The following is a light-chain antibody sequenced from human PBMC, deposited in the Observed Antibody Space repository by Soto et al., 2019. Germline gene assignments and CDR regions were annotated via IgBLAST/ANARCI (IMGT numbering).Light chain of an antibody. CDR2: DVT. Sequence: QSALTQPRSVSGSPGQSVTISCTGTSSDVGGYGFVSWYQQHPVKAPKLIIYDVTKRPSGVPDRFSGSKSGSTASLTISGLQAEDEADYYCCSYAGSYAWVFGGGTKLTVL. J-gene: IGLJ3*02. V-gene: IGLV2-11*01. CDR3: CSYAGSYAWV. CDR1: SSDVGGYGF.